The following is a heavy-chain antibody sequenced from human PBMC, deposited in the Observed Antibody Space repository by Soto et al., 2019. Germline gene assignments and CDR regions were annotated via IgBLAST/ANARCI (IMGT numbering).Heavy chain of an antibody. CDR2: INTATGDT. CDR1: GYAFTTSA. D-gene: IGHD1-26*01. CDR3: ARASGRSKLLPFYFDP. J-gene: IGHJ5*02. V-gene: IGHV1-3*04. Sequence: QVHLVQSGAEVQKPGASVRISCQASGYAFTTSAIHWVRQAPGQSLEWMGWINTATGDTKYSQNVRGRVTFALDTSATTAYMDLRYLASHDTAVYYCARASGRSKLLPFYFDPWGQGTQVTVSS.